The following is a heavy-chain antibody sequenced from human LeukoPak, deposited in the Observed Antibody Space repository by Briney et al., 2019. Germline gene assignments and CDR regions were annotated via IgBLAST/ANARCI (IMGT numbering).Heavy chain of an antibody. J-gene: IGHJ3*02. CDR1: GYSFTSYW. D-gene: IGHD3-3*01. Sequence: GESLKISCKGSGYSFTSYWIGWVRQMPGKGLEWMGIIYPGDSDTRYSPSFQGQVTISADKSISTAYLQWSSLKASDTAMYYCARREHTIFLEWLLYRGAFDIWGQGTMVTVSS. CDR2: IYPGDSDT. V-gene: IGHV5-51*01. CDR3: ARREHTIFLEWLLYRGAFDI.